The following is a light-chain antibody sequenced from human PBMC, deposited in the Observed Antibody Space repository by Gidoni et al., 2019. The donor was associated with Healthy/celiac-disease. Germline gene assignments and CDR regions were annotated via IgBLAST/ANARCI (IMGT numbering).Light chain of an antibody. CDR1: SSDVGSYNL. CDR3: CSYAGSSTFYV. J-gene: IGLJ1*01. V-gene: IGLV2-23*03. Sequence: QSALTQPASVYGSPGQSITISCTGTSSDVGSYNLVSWYQQHPGKAPKLMIYEGSKRPSGVSNRFSGSKSGNTASLTISGLQAEDEADYYCCSYAGSSTFYVFGTGTKVTV. CDR2: EGS.